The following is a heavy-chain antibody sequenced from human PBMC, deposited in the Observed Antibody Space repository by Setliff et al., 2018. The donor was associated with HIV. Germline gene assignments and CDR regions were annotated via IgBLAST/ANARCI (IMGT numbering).Heavy chain of an antibody. Sequence: SETLSLTCAVHGGSFSGSYCSWIRQPPGKGLEWIGELNYVGVTNHNPSLKSRVTISLDKSKNHFSLELRSVTAADTAVYYCARVITMVWTTFDPWGQGTLVTVSS. CDR3: ARVITMVWTTFDP. CDR2: LNYVGVT. D-gene: IGHD3-10*01. V-gene: IGHV4-34*01. CDR1: GGSFSGSY. J-gene: IGHJ5*02.